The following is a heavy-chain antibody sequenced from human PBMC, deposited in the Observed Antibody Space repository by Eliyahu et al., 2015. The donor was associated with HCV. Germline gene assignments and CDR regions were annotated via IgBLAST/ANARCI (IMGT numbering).Heavy chain of an antibody. D-gene: IGHD5-24*01. CDR2: ITSNGGST. CDR1: GFSFSSYA. V-gene: IGHV3-64*01. Sequence: EVQLVESGGGLVQPGGSLRLSCAASGFSFSSYAMHWVRQAPGKXLEYVSAITSNGGSTYYANSVKGRFTISRDNSKNTLYLQMGSLRAEDMAVYYCARYRRDGHNLYGGFDYWGQGTLVTVSS. J-gene: IGHJ4*02. CDR3: ARYRRDGHNLYGGFDY.